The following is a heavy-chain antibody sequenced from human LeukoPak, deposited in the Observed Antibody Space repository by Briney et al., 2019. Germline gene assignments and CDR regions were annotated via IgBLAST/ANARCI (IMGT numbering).Heavy chain of an antibody. CDR1: GYTFTSYA. V-gene: IGHV7-4-1*02. CDR3: ARGPERTRYYDSSGYQIDF. CDR2: INTNTGSP. D-gene: IGHD3-22*01. Sequence: GASVKVSCKASGYTFTSYAMNWVRQAPGQGLEWMGWINTNTGSPTYALGFTGRFVFSLDTSVSTAYLQISSLKAEDTAVYYCARGPERTRYYDSSGYQIDFWGQGTLVTVSS. J-gene: IGHJ4*02.